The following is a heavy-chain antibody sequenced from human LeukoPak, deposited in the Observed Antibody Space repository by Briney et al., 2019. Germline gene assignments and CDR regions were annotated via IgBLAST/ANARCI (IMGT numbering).Heavy chain of an antibody. J-gene: IGHJ4*02. V-gene: IGHV1-46*01. Sequence: GASVKVSCKASGYTFTSYYMHWVRQAPGQGLEWMGIINPSGGSTSYAQKFQGRVTMTTDTSTSTAYMELRSLRSDDTAVYYCARDGGIAVAFLDYWGQGTLVTVSS. CDR2: INPSGGST. CDR3: ARDGGIAVAFLDY. CDR1: GYTFTSYY. D-gene: IGHD6-19*01.